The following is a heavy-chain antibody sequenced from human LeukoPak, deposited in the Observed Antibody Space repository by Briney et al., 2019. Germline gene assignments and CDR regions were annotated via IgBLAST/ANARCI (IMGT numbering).Heavy chain of an antibody. CDR1: GGSISSGDYY. J-gene: IGHJ4*02. CDR3: ARAGSYYDSSGYYPPVSYFDY. Sequence: SETLSLTCTVSGGSISSGDYYWSWIRQPPGKGLEWLGYIYYSGSTYYNPSLKSRVTISVDTSKNQFSLKLSSVTAADTAVYYCARAGSYYDSSGYYPPVSYFDYWGQGTLVTVSS. D-gene: IGHD3-22*01. V-gene: IGHV4-30-4*01. CDR2: IYYSGST.